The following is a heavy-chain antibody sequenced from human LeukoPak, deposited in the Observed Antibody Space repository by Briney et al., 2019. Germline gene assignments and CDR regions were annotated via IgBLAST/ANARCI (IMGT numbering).Heavy chain of an antibody. J-gene: IGHJ3*02. CDR3: ARSIAVHDAFDI. D-gene: IGHD6-6*01. CDR1: GFTFSSYP. CDR2: ISSSSSYI. V-gene: IGHV3-21*01. Sequence: GGSLRLSCAASGFTFSSYPMHWVRQAPGKGLEWVSSISSSSSYIYYADSVKGRFTISRDNAKNSLYLQMNSLRAEDTAVYYCARSIAVHDAFDIWGQGTMVTVSS.